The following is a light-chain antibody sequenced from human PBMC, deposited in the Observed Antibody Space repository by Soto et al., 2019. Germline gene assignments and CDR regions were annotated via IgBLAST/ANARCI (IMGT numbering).Light chain of an antibody. V-gene: IGLV3-21*02. CDR2: DDS. Sequence: SYELTQPPSVSVAPGQTASITCGGNNIGSKSVHWYQQKPGQAPVLVVYDDSDRPSGIPERFSGSNSGNTATLTIRRVEAGDEADYYCQVWDSSSDHVVFGGGTKLTVL. CDR3: QVWDSSSDHVV. J-gene: IGLJ2*01. CDR1: NIGSKS.